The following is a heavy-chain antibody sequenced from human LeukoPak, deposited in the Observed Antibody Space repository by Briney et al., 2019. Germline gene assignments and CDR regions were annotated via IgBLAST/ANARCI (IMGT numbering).Heavy chain of an antibody. CDR2: INPNSGGT. J-gene: IGHJ4*02. V-gene: IGHV1-2*02. CDR1: GYTFTGYY. CDR3: ARDQIAATDDFDY. Sequence: GASVKVSCKASGYTFTGYYMHWVRQAPGQGLEWMGWINPNSGGTNYAQKFQGRVTMTGETSISTAYMELSRLRSDDTAVYYCARDQIAATDDFDYWGQGTLVTVSS. D-gene: IGHD6-13*01.